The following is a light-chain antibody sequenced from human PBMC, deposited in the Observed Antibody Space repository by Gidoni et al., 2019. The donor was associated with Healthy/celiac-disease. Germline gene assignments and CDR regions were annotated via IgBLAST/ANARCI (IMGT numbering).Light chain of an antibody. CDR3: QQYGSSPPWT. CDR2: GAS. V-gene: IGKV3-20*01. Sequence: IVLTQSPGTLSLSPGERATLSCRASQRVSSSYLAWYQQKPGQAPRLLIYGASSRATGIPDRVSGSGSGTDFTLTISRLEPEDFAVYYCQQYGSSPPWTFGQGTKVEIK. J-gene: IGKJ1*01. CDR1: QRVSSSY.